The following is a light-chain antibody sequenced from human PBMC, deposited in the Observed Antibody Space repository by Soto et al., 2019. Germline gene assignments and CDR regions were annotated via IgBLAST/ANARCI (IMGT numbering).Light chain of an antibody. CDR1: SSDVGGYNL. Sequence: QSVLTQPASVSGSPGQSITISCTGTSSDVGGYNLVSWYQQHPGKAPKLMIYEVSKRPSGVSNRFSGSKSGNTASLTISGLQAEDEADYYCCSYAGSILYVFGTGTKVTV. CDR3: CSYAGSILYV. CDR2: EVS. V-gene: IGLV2-23*02. J-gene: IGLJ1*01.